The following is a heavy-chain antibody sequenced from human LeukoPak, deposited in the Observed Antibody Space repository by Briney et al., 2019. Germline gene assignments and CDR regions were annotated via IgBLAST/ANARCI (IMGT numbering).Heavy chain of an antibody. V-gene: IGHV4-39*07. CDR2: MHSSGST. CDR3: ARTTEAHSWRTRYYDYYMDV. D-gene: IGHD6-13*01. J-gene: IGHJ6*03. Sequence: SETLSLTCTVSGPSISSTIYYWGWIRQPPGKGLEWIGSMHSSGSTNYNPSLKSRVTISIDTSKNQFSLKLSSVTAADTAVYYCARTTEAHSWRTRYYDYYMDVWGKGTTVTVSS. CDR1: GPSISSTIYY.